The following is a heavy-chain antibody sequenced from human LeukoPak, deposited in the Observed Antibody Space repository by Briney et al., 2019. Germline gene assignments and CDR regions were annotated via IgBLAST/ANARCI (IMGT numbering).Heavy chain of an antibody. CDR3: AKDHQLLWFGELSPFFDY. CDR2: ISGSGGST. Sequence: PGGSLRLSCAASGFTFSSYAMSWVRQAPGKGLEWVSAISGSGGSTYYADSVKGRFTISRDNSKNTLYLQMNSLRAEDTAVYYCAKDHQLLWFGELSPFFDYWGQGTLVTVSS. J-gene: IGHJ4*02. CDR1: GFTFSSYA. V-gene: IGHV3-23*01. D-gene: IGHD3-10*01.